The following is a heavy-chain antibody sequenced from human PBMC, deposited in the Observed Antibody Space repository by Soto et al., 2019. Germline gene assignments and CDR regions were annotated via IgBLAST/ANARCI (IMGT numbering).Heavy chain of an antibody. CDR2: IYWDDDK. CDR3: ARPSLYSSGDEFDY. V-gene: IGHV2-5*02. D-gene: IGHD6-19*01. Sequence: QITLKESGPTLVKPTQTLTLTCTFSGFSLSTSGVGVGWIRQPPGKALEWLALIYWDDDKRYSPSLKSRLTITKDTSKNQVVLTMTNMDPVDTATYYCARPSLYSSGDEFDYWGQGTLVTVSS. CDR1: GFSLSTSGVG. J-gene: IGHJ4*02.